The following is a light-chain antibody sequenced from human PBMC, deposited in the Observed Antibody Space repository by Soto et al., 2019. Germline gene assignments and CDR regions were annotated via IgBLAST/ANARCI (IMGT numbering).Light chain of an antibody. V-gene: IGKV1-39*01. CDR2: DAS. J-gene: IGKJ5*01. CDR1: QDIRNE. CDR3: QQSYSTPIT. Sequence: VKMNQSPSSLSASVGDRVTITCQASQDIRNEVNWYQQKPGKVPKLLIYDASNLETGVPSRFSGSGSGTDFTLTISSLQPEDFATYFCQQSYSTPITFGQGTRLPI.